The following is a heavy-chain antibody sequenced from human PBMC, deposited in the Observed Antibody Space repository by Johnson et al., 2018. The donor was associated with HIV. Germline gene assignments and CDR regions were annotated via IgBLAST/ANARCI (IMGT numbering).Heavy chain of an antibody. CDR1: GFTFDDYA. D-gene: IGHD1-14*01. J-gene: IGHJ3*02. CDR3: AKEAITMEVDI. Sequence: VQLVESGGGLVQPGRSLRLSCAASGFTFDDYAMHWVRQAPGKGLEWVSGISWNSGSIGYADSVKGRFTISRDNAKNSLYLQMNSLRGEDTAVYYCAKEAITMEVDIWGQGTMVTVSS. V-gene: IGHV3-9*01. CDR2: ISWNSGSI.